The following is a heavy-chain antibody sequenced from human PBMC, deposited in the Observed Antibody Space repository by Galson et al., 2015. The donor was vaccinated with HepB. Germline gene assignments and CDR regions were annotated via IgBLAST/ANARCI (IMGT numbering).Heavy chain of an antibody. CDR3: AKGSASARPYYFDY. CDR1: GFTFSRYA. V-gene: IGHV3-23*01. CDR2: ITDSGGDT. J-gene: IGHJ4*02. Sequence: SLRLSCAASGFTFSRYAMSWVRQAPGKGLEWVSAITDSGGDTYSADSAKGRFTISRDNSNNMLFLQMDSLRAEDTAVYYCAKGSASARPYYFDYWGQGTLATVSS.